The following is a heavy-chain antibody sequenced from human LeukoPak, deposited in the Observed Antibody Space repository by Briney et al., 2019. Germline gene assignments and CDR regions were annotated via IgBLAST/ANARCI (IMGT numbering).Heavy chain of an antibody. V-gene: IGHV3-23*01. CDR2: VSGSGGIT. J-gene: IGHJ4*02. CDR3: ARDYKWGQALDY. D-gene: IGHD1-1*01. CDR1: GFTFKMYG. Sequence: PGGSLRLSCAASGFTFKMYGMSWVRQAPGKGLEWVSGVSGSGGITYYADSVKGRFTISRDNSKNTLYLQMNSLRAEDTSVYYCARDYKWGQALDYWGQGTLVTVSS.